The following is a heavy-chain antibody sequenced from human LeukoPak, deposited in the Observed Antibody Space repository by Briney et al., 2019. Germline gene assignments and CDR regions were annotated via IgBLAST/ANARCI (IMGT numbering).Heavy chain of an antibody. CDR3: AKDGDYGGNFPHFDY. CDR1: GFTFSSYA. D-gene: IGHD4-23*01. CDR2: ISGSGGST. V-gene: IGHV3-23*01. Sequence: GGSLRLSCAASGFTFSSYAMSWVRQAPGKGLEWVSAISGSGGSTYYADSVKGRFTISRDNSKNTLYLRMNSLRAEDTAVYYCAKDGDYGGNFPHFDYWGQGTLVTVSS. J-gene: IGHJ4*02.